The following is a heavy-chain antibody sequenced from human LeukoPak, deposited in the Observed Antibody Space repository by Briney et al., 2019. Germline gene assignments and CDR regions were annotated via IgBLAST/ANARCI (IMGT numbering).Heavy chain of an antibody. J-gene: IGHJ4*02. CDR3: AKGVVGATEIDFDY. Sequence: GGSLRLSCAASGFTFSSYAMSWVRQAPGKGLEWVSAISGSGGSTYYADSVKGRFTISRDNSKNTLYLQMNSLGAEDTAVYYCAKGVVGATEIDFDYWGQGTLVTVSS. CDR1: GFTFSSYA. CDR2: ISGSGGST. V-gene: IGHV3-23*01. D-gene: IGHD1-26*01.